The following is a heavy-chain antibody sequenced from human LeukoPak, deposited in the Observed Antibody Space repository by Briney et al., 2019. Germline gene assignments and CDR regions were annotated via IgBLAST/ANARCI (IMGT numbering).Heavy chain of an antibody. CDR1: GFTFSTYA. Sequence: GGSLRLSCAASGFTFSTYAMSWVRQAPGKGLEWVSGISGSGDNTYYADSVEGRFTISKDISKNTLYLQMNILRAEDTAVYYCAKGGMVGTSGLFDYWGQGTLVIVSS. J-gene: IGHJ4*02. CDR2: ISGSGDNT. V-gene: IGHV3-23*01. D-gene: IGHD4-23*01. CDR3: AKGGMVGTSGLFDY.